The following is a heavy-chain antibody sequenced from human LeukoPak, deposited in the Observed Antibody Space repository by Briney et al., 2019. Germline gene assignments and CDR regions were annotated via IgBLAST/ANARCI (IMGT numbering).Heavy chain of an antibody. CDR2: IIPIFGTA. CDR1: GGTFSSYA. CDR3: ASEMGYTRP. J-gene: IGHJ5*02. V-gene: IGHV1-69*05. Sequence: SLKVSCKASGGTFSSYAISWVRQAPGQGLEWMGGIIPIFGTANYAEKFQGRVTITTDESTSTAYMELSSLRSEDTAVYYCASEMGYTRPWGQGTLVTASS. D-gene: IGHD5-18*01.